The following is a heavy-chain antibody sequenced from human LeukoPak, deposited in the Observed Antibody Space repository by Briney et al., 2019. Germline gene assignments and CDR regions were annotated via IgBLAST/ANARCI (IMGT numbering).Heavy chain of an antibody. Sequence: SEILSLTCALSGRSISSFYWWTWVRQPPGQGLEQIVEIHHNGGTNYNPSLKSRVTISEDKSKNQLSLQLTSVTAADTAIYYCATSAAYCLDYWGQGTLVTVSS. V-gene: IGHV4-4*02. CDR1: GRSISSFYW. CDR3: ATSAAYCLDY. D-gene: IGHD1-26*01. J-gene: IGHJ4*02. CDR2: IHHNGGT.